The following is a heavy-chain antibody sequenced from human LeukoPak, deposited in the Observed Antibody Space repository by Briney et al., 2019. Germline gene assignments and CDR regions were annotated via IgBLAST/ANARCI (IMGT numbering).Heavy chain of an antibody. J-gene: IGHJ6*03. Sequence: SETLSLTCTVSGGSISSYYWSWIRQPAGKGLEWIGRIYTSGSANYNPSLKSRVSISVDTSKNQFSLNLSSVAAADTALYYCARENAYNFYMDVWGKGTTVTVSS. CDR2: IYTSGSA. CDR1: GGSISSYY. V-gene: IGHV4-4*07. CDR3: ARENAYNFYMDV.